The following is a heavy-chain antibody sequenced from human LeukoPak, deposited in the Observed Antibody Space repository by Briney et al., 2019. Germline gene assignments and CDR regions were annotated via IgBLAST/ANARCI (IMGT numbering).Heavy chain of an antibody. V-gene: IGHV3-21*01. Sequence: GGALRLSCEGSGFTFSSYSMIWAGQARGKGVEGVSSIRGDSTETLHADSLMGRFTISRDNAKKSLYLQMNSLRAEDTAVYYCARGHFGVVLDYWGQGTLVTVSS. CDR3: ARGHFGVVLDY. CDR2: IRGDSTET. CDR1: GFTFSSYS. D-gene: IGHD3-3*01. J-gene: IGHJ4*02.